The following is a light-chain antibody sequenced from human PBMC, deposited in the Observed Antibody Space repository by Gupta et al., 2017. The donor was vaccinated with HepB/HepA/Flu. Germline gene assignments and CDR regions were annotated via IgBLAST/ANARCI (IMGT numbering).Light chain of an antibody. Sequence: DIQMTQPPSSVSASVGDTVTITCRASQGISWLAWYQQKPGKAPNLLICAASTLQSGVPSRFSGSGSGTSFTLTISSLQPEDFATYYCQQANGFPLTFGQGTRLEIK. CDR3: QQANGFPLT. CDR2: AAS. V-gene: IGKV1D-12*01. J-gene: IGKJ5*01. CDR1: QGISW.